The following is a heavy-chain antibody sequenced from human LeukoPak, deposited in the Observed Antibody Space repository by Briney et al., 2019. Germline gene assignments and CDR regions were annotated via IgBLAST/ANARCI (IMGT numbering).Heavy chain of an antibody. D-gene: IGHD3-22*01. CDR1: GFTFSSYA. CDR2: IYSGGNT. Sequence: GGSLRLSCAASGFTFSSYAMSWVRQAPGKGLEWVSVIYSGGNTYYADSVKGRFTISRDNSKNTLYLQMNSLRAEDTAVYYCARAVSSGYDPFDYWGQGTLVTVSS. J-gene: IGHJ4*02. CDR3: ARAVSSGYDPFDY. V-gene: IGHV3-53*01.